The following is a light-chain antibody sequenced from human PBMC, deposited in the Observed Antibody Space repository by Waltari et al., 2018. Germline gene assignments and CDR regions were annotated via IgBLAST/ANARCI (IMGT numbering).Light chain of an antibody. Sequence: SYVVTQPPSVSVAPGQTARITCGGANIGSSSVHWYQQHPGQAPVLVIYDDSRRPSGISERLSGFSSGNTATLTITRVEAADEADYFCHVYELGLGVFGGGTKLAVL. J-gene: IGLJ3*02. V-gene: IGLV3-21*02. CDR3: HVYELGLGV. CDR2: DDS. CDR1: NIGSSS.